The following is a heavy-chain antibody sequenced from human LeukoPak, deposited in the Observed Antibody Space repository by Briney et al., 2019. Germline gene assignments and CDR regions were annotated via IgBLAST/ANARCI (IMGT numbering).Heavy chain of an antibody. J-gene: IGHJ6*02. CDR3: ARGGGLDV. CDR2: INHNGNVN. Sequence: GGSLRLSCAASEFTFSNYVMNWARQAPGKGLEWVASINHNGNVNYYVDSVKGRFTISRDNAKNSLYLQMSNLRAEDTAVYFCARGGGLDVWGQGATVTVSS. CDR1: EFTFSNYV. D-gene: IGHD3-16*01. V-gene: IGHV3-7*03.